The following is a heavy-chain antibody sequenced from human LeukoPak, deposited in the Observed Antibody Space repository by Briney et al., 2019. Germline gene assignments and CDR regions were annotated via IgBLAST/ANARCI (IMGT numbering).Heavy chain of an antibody. J-gene: IGHJ4*02. D-gene: IGHD4-23*01. CDR3: ANSYDGKIVPFDN. Sequence: SETLSLTCTVSGGSINSYYWSWIRQPPGKGLEWIGYISDSGSTNYNPSLKSRVTISLDVSKNQFSLKLTSVTAADTAVYYCANSYDGKIVPFDNWGQGALVAVSS. V-gene: IGHV4-59*08. CDR2: ISDSGST. CDR1: GGSINSYY.